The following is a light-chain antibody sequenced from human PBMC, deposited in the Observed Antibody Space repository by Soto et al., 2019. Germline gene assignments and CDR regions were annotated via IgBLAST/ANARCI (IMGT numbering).Light chain of an antibody. Sequence: DIQMTQSPSALSASVGDRVTITCRASQSITNYLNWYQHKPGQAPNLLIFAASTLQAGVPARFRGSGCGTDFTLTISSLQPEDFAHCFCQQSNSSPPTFGGGPQVEIK. CDR2: AAS. CDR3: QQSNSSPPT. V-gene: IGKV1-39*01. CDR1: QSITNY. J-gene: IGKJ4*01.